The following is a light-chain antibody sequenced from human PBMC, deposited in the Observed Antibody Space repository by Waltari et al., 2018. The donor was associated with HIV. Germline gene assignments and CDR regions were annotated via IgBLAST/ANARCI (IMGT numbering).Light chain of an antibody. V-gene: IGLV1-51*01. CDR2: DNT. J-gene: IGLJ3*02. Sequence: QSVLTQPPSVSAASGQKVTISCSGSSSNIGTTFVSWYQQLPGIAPKLLIYDNTKRPSGNPDRFSGSKSGTSATLAITGLQTGDEADYYCGTWDGSLNVWVFGGGTKVTV. CDR1: SSNIGTTF. CDR3: GTWDGSLNVWV.